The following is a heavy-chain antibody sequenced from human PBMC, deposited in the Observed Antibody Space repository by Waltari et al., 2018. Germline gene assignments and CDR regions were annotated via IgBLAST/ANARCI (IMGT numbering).Heavy chain of an antibody. J-gene: IGHJ6*02. CDR1: GGSISSSNW. D-gene: IGHD3-22*01. CDR3: ASLSWGYYDSRDDYGMDV. V-gene: IGHV4-4*02. Sequence: QVQLQESGPGLVKPSGTLSLTCAVSGGSISSSNWWSWVRQPPGKGLEWIGEIYHSGCNTHNPSLMERVTISVDKSKNQFSLKLSCVTAADTAVYYCASLSWGYYDSRDDYGMDVWGQGTTVTVSS. CDR2: IYHSGCN.